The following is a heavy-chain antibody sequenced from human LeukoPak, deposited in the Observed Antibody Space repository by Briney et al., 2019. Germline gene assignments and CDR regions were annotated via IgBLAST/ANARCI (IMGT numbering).Heavy chain of an antibody. J-gene: IGHJ4*02. D-gene: IGHD6-19*01. V-gene: IGHV3-30*02. CDR3: ATGYSSGWYGRLDY. CDR1: GFTFSSYG. Sequence: QTGGSLRLXCAASGFTFSSYGMHWVRQAPGKGLEWVAFIRYDGSNKYYADSVKARFTLSRDNSKNTMYLQMNTLRAEDTAVYYCATGYSSGWYGRLDYWGQGTLVTVSS. CDR2: IRYDGSNK.